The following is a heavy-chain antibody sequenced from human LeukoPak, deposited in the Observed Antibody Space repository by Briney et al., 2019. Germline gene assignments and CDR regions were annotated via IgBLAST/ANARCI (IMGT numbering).Heavy chain of an antibody. CDR2: MNPNSGNT. CDR3: ARLFRDYGDYGWVHYYMDV. J-gene: IGHJ6*03. Sequence: GASVKVSCKASGYTFTSYDINWVRQATGQGLEWMGWMNPNSGNTGYAQKFQGRVTMTRNTSISTAYMELSSLRSEDTAVYHCARLFRDYGDYGWVHYYMDVWGKGTTVTVSS. V-gene: IGHV1-8*01. CDR1: GYTFTSYD. D-gene: IGHD4-17*01.